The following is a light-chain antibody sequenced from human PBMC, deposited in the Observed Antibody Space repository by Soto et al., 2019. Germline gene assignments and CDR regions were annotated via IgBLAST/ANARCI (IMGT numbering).Light chain of an antibody. V-gene: IGKV3-20*01. CDR2: GAS. CDR1: QSVSRSY. J-gene: IGKJ1*01. Sequence: ENVLTQSPGALSLSPGERATLSSRASQSVSRSYLAWYQQKPGQAPRLLIYGASSRATGIPDRFSGSGSGTDFTLTISRLEPEDFAVYYCQQYGSSFPWTFGHGTKVEIK. CDR3: QQYGSSFPWT.